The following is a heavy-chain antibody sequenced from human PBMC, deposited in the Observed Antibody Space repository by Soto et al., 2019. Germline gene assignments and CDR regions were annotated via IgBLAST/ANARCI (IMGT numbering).Heavy chain of an antibody. V-gene: IGHV3-30*18. D-gene: IGHD3-10*01. CDR2: ISYDGSNK. CDR3: AKDKKDGSGSYYNLRMGYYYGMDV. J-gene: IGHJ6*02. Sequence: PGGSLRLSCAASGFTFSSYGMHWVRQAPGKGLEWVAVISYDGSNKYYADSVKGRFTISRDNSKNTLYLQMNSLRAEDTAVYYCAKDKKDGSGSYYNLRMGYYYGMDVWGQGTTVTVSS. CDR1: GFTFSSYG.